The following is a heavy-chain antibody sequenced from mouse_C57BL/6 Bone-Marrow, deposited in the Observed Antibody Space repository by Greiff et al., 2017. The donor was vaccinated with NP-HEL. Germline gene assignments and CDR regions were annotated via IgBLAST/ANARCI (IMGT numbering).Heavy chain of an antibody. CDR1: GYAFTNYL. V-gene: IGHV1-54*01. CDR2: INPGSGGT. Sequence: QVQLQQSGAELVRPGPSVKVSCKASGYAFTNYLIEWVKQRPGQGLEWIGVINPGSGGTNYNEKFKGKATLTADKSSSTAYMQLSSLTSEDSAVYFCARGADLYYFDYWGQGTTLTVSS. J-gene: IGHJ2*01. CDR3: ARGADLYYFDY.